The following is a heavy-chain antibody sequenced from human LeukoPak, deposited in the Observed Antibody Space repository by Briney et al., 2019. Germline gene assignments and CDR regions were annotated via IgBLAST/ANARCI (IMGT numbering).Heavy chain of an antibody. J-gene: IGHJ4*02. CDR3: ARGSGDFWSGYYSFDH. Sequence: GGSLRLSCAASGFTFSSYDMHWVRQATGKGLEWVSAIGTAGDTYYPGSVKGRFTISRENAKNSLYLQMNSLRAGDTAVYYCARGSGDFWSGYYSFDHWGQGTLVTVSS. V-gene: IGHV3-13*01. D-gene: IGHD3-3*01. CDR2: IGTAGDT. CDR1: GFTFSSYD.